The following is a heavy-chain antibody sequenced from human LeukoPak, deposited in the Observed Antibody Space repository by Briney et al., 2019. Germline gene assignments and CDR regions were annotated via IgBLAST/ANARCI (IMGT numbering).Heavy chain of an antibody. V-gene: IGHV3-23*01. J-gene: IGHJ4*02. CDR2: ISGSGSST. D-gene: IGHD3-22*01. CDR1: GFTFSNYA. Sequence: AGGSLRLSCAASGFTFSNYAMSWVRQAPGEGLEWVSTISGSGSSTYYADSVKGRFTISRDNSKNTLHLQMNSLRAEDTAVYYCAKSAYYDSSGFYREYYFDYWGQGTLVTVSS. CDR3: AKSAYYDSSGFYREYYFDY.